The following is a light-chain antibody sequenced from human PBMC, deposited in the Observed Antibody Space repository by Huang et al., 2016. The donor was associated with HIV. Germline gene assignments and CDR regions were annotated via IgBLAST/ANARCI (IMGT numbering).Light chain of an antibody. CDR1: QAINDY. Sequence: DIQMTQSPSSLSASVGDRVTITCQASQAINDYLNWYQHRPGKAPKLLIYDASNLETGVPSRVSGTGFGTDFTFTISSLQPEDIATYYCQHYDNLPMYTFGQGTKLEIK. J-gene: IGKJ2*01. CDR2: DAS. CDR3: QHYDNLPMYT. V-gene: IGKV1-33*01.